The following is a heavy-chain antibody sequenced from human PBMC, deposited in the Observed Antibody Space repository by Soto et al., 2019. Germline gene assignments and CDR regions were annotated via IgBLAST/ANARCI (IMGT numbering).Heavy chain of an antibody. D-gene: IGHD3-10*01. J-gene: IGHJ4*02. CDR2: IKEDGSEK. CDR3: ARVYFKYDY. Sequence: GGSLRLSSVASKFNFSNYWMTWVRQAPGKGLEWVANIKEDGSEKYYVDSVKGRFTISRDNAKNSLYLQMNSLRAEDTAVYYCARVYFKYDYWGQGTLVTVSS. CDR1: KFNFSNYW. V-gene: IGHV3-7*01.